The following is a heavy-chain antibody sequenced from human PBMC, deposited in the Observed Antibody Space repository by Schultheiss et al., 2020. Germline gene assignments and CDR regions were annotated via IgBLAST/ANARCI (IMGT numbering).Heavy chain of an antibody. J-gene: IGHJ5*02. V-gene: IGHV1-46*01. D-gene: IGHD5-12*01. CDR1: GGTFSSYA. Sequence: ASVKVSCKASGGTFSSYAISWVRQAPGQGLEWMGIINPSGGSTSYAQKFQGRVTMTRDTSTSTVYMELSSLRSEDTAVYYCARDSGYDTRWFDPWGQGTLVTVSS. CDR2: INPSGGST. CDR3: ARDSGYDTRWFDP.